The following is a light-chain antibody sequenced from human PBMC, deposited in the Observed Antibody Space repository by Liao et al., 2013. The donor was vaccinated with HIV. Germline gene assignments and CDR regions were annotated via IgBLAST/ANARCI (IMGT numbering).Light chain of an antibody. CDR1: KLGDKY. J-gene: IGLJ2*01. CDR2: QDS. Sequence: SYELTQPPSVSVSPGQTASITCSGDKLGDKYACWYQQKPGQSPVVVIYQDSKRPSGIPERFSGSNSANTATLTISGTQAIDEADYYCQAWDSSTAVFGGGTKADRP. V-gene: IGLV3-1*01. CDR3: QAWDSSTAV.